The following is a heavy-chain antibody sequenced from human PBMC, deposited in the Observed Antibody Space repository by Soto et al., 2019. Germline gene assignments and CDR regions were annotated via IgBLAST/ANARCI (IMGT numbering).Heavy chain of an antibody. Sequence: EVQLAESGGGLAQPGGSLRLSCAASGFTLSGYAMDWVRQAPGKGLEYVSGISGSGGSTYYADSVKGRFTISRDNSKNTLYLQMNSLRAEDTAVYYCAKDRRAKTTVEYFDYWGQGTLVTVSS. CDR3: AKDRRAKTTVEYFDY. CDR2: ISGSGGST. D-gene: IGHD4-17*01. V-gene: IGHV3-23*04. CDR1: GFTLSGYA. J-gene: IGHJ4*02.